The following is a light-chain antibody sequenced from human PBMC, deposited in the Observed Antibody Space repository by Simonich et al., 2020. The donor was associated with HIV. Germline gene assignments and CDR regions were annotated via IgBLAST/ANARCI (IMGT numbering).Light chain of an antibody. CDR3: QQYNNWPPWT. J-gene: IGKJ1*01. V-gene: IGKV3-15*01. Sequence: EIVITPSPATLSVSPGDRATLSCSASQSVSSNLAWYQQTPGQAPMLLIYGASTRATGIPARFSGRGSGTEFTLTNSSMQSEDFAVYYCQQYNNWPPWTFGQGTKVEIK. CDR2: GAS. CDR1: QSVSSN.